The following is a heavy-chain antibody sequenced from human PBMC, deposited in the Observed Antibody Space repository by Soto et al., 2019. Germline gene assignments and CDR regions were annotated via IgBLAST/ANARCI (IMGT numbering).Heavy chain of an antibody. CDR3: ARGGRKYCTNGVCYATKVWSDP. CDR1: GGSFSGYY. J-gene: IGHJ5*02. V-gene: IGHV4-34*01. D-gene: IGHD2-8*01. Sequence: QVQLQQWGAGLLKPSETLSLTCAVYGGSFSGYYWSWIRQPPGKGLEWIGEINHSGSTNYNPSLKSRVTISVDTSKNQFSLKLSSVTAADTAVYYCARGGRKYCTNGVCYATKVWSDPWGQGTLVTVSS. CDR2: INHSGST.